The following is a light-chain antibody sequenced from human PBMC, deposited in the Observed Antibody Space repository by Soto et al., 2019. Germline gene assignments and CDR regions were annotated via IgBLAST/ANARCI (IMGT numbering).Light chain of an antibody. J-gene: IGKJ3*01. CDR3: QHYNDDSLT. CDR2: NAS. V-gene: IGKV1-5*03. CDR1: QSISIW. Sequence: DIHMTQSPSSLSASVGDRVTITCRASQSISIWLAWYQQKPGKAPNLLIYNASSLETGVPSRFSGSGSGTEFTLTISSLQPDDFATYYCQHYNDDSLTFGHGTKVDVK.